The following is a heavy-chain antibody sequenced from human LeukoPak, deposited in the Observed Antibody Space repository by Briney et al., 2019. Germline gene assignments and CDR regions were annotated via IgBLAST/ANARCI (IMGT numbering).Heavy chain of an antibody. CDR3: ARHPFIYGGNSNFDY. Sequence: SSETLSLTCTVSGGSIRSSDYYWGWIRQPPGKGLEWIGSIYYSGSTYYNPSLKSRVTISVDTSKNQFSLKLSSVTAADTAVYYCARHPFIYGGNSNFDYWGQGTLVTVSS. CDR2: IYYSGST. CDR1: GGSIRSSDYY. V-gene: IGHV4-39*01. J-gene: IGHJ4*02. D-gene: IGHD4-23*01.